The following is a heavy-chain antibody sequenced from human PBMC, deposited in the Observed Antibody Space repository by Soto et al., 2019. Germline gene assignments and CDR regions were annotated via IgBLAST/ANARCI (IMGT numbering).Heavy chain of an antibody. V-gene: IGHV4-31*03. D-gene: IGHD5-18*01. CDR3: ARGRGYSYGPYYFDY. Sequence: PSETLSLTCTVSGGSISSEGYYWSWFRQLPGKGLEWIGDIYYSGTTYHNPSLRSRLTISGDASKNQFSLKLSSVTDADTALYYCARGRGYSYGPYYFDYWGQGTLVTVSS. CDR2: IYYSGTT. CDR1: GGSISSEGYY. J-gene: IGHJ4*02.